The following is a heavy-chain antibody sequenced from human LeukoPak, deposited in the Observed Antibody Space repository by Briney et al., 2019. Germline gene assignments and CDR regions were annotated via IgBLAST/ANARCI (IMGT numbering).Heavy chain of an antibody. Sequence: ASVKVSCKASGYTFTDYYIHWVRQAPGQGLEWMAWMNPNSGGTSYAQKFQGRVTMTRDTSISTGYMELSRLRFDDTAVYYCARTYSSGWRYYFDYWGQGTLVTVSS. CDR1: GYTFTDYY. CDR2: MNPNSGGT. CDR3: ARTYSSGWRYYFDY. D-gene: IGHD6-19*01. V-gene: IGHV1-2*02. J-gene: IGHJ4*02.